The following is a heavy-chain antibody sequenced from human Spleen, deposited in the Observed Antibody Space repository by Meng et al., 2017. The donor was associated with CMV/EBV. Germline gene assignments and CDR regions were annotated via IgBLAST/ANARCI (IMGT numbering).Heavy chain of an antibody. CDR1: GYTFTSYG. CDR2: ISAYNGNT. V-gene: IGHV1-18*04. D-gene: IGHD6-19*01. J-gene: IGHJ5*02. Sequence: QVQLVQSGAEVKKPGASGKVPGKASGYTFTSYGISWVRQAPGQGLEWMGWISAYNGNTNYAQKLQGRVTITTDTSTSTAYMGLRSLRSDDTAVYYCARVRYSSGWYPGWFDPWGQGTLVTVSS. CDR3: ARVRYSSGWYPGWFDP.